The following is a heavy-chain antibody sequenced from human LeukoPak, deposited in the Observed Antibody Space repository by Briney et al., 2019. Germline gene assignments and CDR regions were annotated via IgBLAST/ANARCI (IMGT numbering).Heavy chain of an antibody. CDR3: ARDSGSYYVGALYCFDY. V-gene: IGHV4-4*07. CDR1: GGTISSYY. D-gene: IGHD1-26*01. Sequence: SETLSLTCTVSGGTISSYYWSWIRQPAGKGLEWIGRIYTSGSTNYNPSLKSRVTMSVDTSKNQFSLKLSSVTAADTAVYYCARDSGSYYVGALYCFDYWGQGTLVTVSS. CDR2: IYTSGST. J-gene: IGHJ4*02.